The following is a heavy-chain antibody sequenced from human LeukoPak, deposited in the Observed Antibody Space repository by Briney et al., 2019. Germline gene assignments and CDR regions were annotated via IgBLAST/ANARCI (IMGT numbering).Heavy chain of an antibody. D-gene: IGHD2-2*01. CDR2: IYSGGDT. CDR3: ARSPPASPFDY. J-gene: IGHJ4*02. Sequence: GASLRLSCKAPGFTVNRNYMSWARQATGKGLEWVSVIYSGGDTYYADSVKGRFTISRDISENTLYLQMDNLRAEDTAFYYCARSPPASPFDYWGQGTLVTVSS. CDR1: GFTVNRNY. V-gene: IGHV3-53*01.